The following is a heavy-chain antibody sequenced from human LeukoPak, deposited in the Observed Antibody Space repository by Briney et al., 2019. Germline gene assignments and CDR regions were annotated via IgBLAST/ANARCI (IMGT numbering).Heavy chain of an antibody. CDR1: GFTFSSYA. Sequence: GRSLRLSCAASGFTFSSYAMHWVRQAPGKGLEWVAFISSDGSNKYYADSVKDRFTISRDNSKNTLYLQMNSLRDEDTAVYYCDPHDSSSSFWGQGTLVTVSS. CDR2: ISSDGSNK. CDR3: DPHDSSSSF. D-gene: IGHD6-6*01. J-gene: IGHJ4*02. V-gene: IGHV3-30-3*01.